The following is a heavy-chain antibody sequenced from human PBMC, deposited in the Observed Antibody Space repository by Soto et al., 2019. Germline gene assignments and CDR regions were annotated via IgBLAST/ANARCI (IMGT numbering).Heavy chain of an antibody. J-gene: IGHJ6*03. CDR3: ARDRTGSHYMDV. CDR1: GFSFRNYA. CDR2: IWSDASGR. Sequence: QVQLMESGGALAKPAKSLRLPCEGSGFSFRNYAMNWVRQAPGKGLEWVAVIWSDASGRHYAGSVRGRFSISRDNSKNTLYLQMNSLGVDDTAVYYCARDRTGSHYMDVWGKGTAVTVS. D-gene: IGHD1-1*01. V-gene: IGHV3-33*01.